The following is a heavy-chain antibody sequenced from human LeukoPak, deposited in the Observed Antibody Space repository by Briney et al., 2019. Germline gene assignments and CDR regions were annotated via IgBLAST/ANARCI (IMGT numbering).Heavy chain of an antibody. CDR2: ISSSSSYI. V-gene: IGHV3-21*01. J-gene: IGHJ4*02. Sequence: GGSLRLSCAASGFTFSSYSMNWVRQARGKGLEWVSSISSSSSYIYYADSVKGRFTISRDNAKNSLYLQMNSLRAEDTAVYYCARDSVGATGDYWGQGTLVTVSS. CDR1: GFTFSSYS. D-gene: IGHD1-26*01. CDR3: ARDSVGATGDY.